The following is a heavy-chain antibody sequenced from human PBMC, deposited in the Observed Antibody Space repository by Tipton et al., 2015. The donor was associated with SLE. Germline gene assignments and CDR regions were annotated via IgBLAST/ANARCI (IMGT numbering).Heavy chain of an antibody. Sequence: TLSLTCSVSGGSIRGYYWSWIRQPAGKELQWIGRIDTSGDTNYNPTLRSRVTMSVDTSKNQFSLKLTSVTAADTAVYYCALVAAIGRIDYWGQGTLVTVSS. CDR1: GGSIRGYY. V-gene: IGHV4-4*07. D-gene: IGHD1-26*01. J-gene: IGHJ4*02. CDR3: ALVAAIGRIDY. CDR2: IDTSGDT.